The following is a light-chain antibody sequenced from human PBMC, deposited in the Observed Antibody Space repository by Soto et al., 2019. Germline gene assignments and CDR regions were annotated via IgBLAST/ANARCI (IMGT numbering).Light chain of an antibody. CDR2: NNN. J-gene: IGLJ1*01. CDR3: AAWDDSLNGLV. V-gene: IGLV1-44*01. Sequence: QSVLTQPPSVSGTPGQRVTISCSGSSSNIGSNTVNWYQQLPGTAPKLLIYNNNQRPSGVPDRFSGSKSGTSASLAISGLQSEDEADYYCAAWDDSLNGLVFGTGTKVTLL. CDR1: SSNIGSNT.